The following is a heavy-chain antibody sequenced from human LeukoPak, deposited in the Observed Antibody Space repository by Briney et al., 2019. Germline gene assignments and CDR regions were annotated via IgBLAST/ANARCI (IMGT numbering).Heavy chain of an antibody. D-gene: IGHD1-1*01. CDR3: AREGEDNTWNSYIDL. CDR2: IYTSGST. V-gene: IGHV4-4*07. J-gene: IGHJ2*01. Sequence: NPSETLSLTCTVSVASIIRYHWTWIRQPAGKGLEWLGHIYTSGSTDYKPSLNSRVTMSLDTSKNQLSLKLTSVTAADTAVYYCAREGEDNTWNSYIDLWGRGTLATVSS. CDR1: VASIIRYH.